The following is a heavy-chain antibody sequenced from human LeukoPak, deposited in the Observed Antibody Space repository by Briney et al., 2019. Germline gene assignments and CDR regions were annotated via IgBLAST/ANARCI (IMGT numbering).Heavy chain of an antibody. V-gene: IGHV3-23*01. CDR2: ISGGTT. Sequence: PGGSLRLSCAASGFTISTYGMSWVRQAPGKRLEWVSSISGGTTYYADSVKGRFTISRDNSKNTVSLQMNSLRAEDTAVYYCAKDRGFSGNYYGFDSWGQGTLVTVSS. CDR1: GFTISTYG. J-gene: IGHJ4*02. CDR3: AKDRGFSGNYYGFDS. D-gene: IGHD1-26*01.